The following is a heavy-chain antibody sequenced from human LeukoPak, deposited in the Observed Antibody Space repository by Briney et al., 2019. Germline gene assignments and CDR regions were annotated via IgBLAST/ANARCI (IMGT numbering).Heavy chain of an antibody. V-gene: IGHV3-21*01. CDR3: ARLGEPGDYDILTGPGDAFDI. CDR1: GFTFSSYI. D-gene: IGHD3-9*01. Sequence: KTGGSLRLSCAASGFTFSSYIMNWVRQAPGKGLEWVSSISSSSSYIYYADSVKGRFTISRDNAKNSLYLQMNSLRAEDTAVYYCARLGEPGDYDILTGPGDAFDIWGQGTMVTVSS. J-gene: IGHJ3*02. CDR2: ISSSSSYI.